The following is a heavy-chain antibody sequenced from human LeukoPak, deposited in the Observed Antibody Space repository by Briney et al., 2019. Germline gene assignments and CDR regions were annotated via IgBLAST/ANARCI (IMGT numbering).Heavy chain of an antibody. J-gene: IGHJ3*02. CDR3: ARDTPYYYDSSGFDAFDI. D-gene: IGHD3-22*01. Sequence: GGSLRLSCAASGFTFSSYGMHWVRQAPGKGLEWVAVIWYDGSNKYYADSVKGRFTISRDNSKNTLYLQMNSLRAEDMAVYYCARDTPYYYDSSGFDAFDIWGQGTMVTVSS. V-gene: IGHV3-33*01. CDR2: IWYDGSNK. CDR1: GFTFSSYG.